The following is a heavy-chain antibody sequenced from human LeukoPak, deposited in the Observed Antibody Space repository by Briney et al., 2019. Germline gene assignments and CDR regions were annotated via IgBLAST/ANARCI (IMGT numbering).Heavy chain of an antibody. J-gene: IGHJ3*01. CDR1: GFTFKYW. D-gene: IGHD3-16*01. V-gene: IGHV3-7*01. CDR2: IKSDGSDK. Sequence: PGGSLRLSCAASGFTFKYWMSWVRQAPGKGLEWVANIKSDGSDKFYVDSVKGRFTISRDNTNNLLYLQMNSLRAEDTAVYFCARLSSWVFEFWGQGTMVTISS. CDR3: ARLSSWVFEF.